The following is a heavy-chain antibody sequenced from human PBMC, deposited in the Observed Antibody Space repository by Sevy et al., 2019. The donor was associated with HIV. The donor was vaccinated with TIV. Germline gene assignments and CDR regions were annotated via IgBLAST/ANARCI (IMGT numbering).Heavy chain of an antibody. CDR3: ARATPGVTSTSGAFDP. V-gene: IGHV4-61*02. Sequence: TLSLTCTVSGGSISSGTYYWNWIRQPAGKGLEWIGRIYTSGSSDYSPSLKSRVTMSIDTSKNQFSLKLSSLTAADTAVYYCARATPGVTSTSGAFDPWGQVPLVTVSP. J-gene: IGHJ5*02. CDR2: IYTSGSS. CDR1: GGSISSGTYY. D-gene: IGHD3-10*01.